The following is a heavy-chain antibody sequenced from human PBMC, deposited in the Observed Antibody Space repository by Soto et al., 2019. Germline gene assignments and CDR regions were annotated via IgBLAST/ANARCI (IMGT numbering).Heavy chain of an antibody. J-gene: IGHJ5*02. CDR1: GGSISSYY. D-gene: IGHD3-3*01. V-gene: IGHV4-59*01. CDR2: IYYSGST. Sequence: SETLSLTCTVSGGSISSYYWSWIRQPPGKGLEWIGYIYYSGSTNYNPSLKSRVTISVDTSKNQFSLKLSSVTAADTAVYYCARAITNYDFWSGPVGWFDPWGQGTLVTVS. CDR3: ARAITNYDFWSGPVGWFDP.